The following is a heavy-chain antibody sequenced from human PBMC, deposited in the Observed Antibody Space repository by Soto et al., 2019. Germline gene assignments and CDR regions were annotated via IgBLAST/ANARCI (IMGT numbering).Heavy chain of an antibody. V-gene: IGHV3-30-3*01. Sequence: ESGGGVVQPGRSLSLSCAGSGFTFSDYAMHWVRQAPGKGLEWVAVIPYDGSSQHYAASVKGRFTISRDNSKNTHYLQMNSLRPDDTAVYYCARSSSSSWHWFDPWGQGTLVTVSS. CDR1: GFTFSDYA. D-gene: IGHD6-13*01. CDR2: IPYDGSSQ. J-gene: IGHJ5*02. CDR3: ARSSSSSWHWFDP.